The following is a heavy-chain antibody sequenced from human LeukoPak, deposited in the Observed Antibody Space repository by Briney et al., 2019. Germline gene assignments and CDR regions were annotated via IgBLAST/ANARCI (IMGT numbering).Heavy chain of an antibody. Sequence: SETLSLTCAVYGGSFSGYYWSWIRQPPGKGLEWIGEINHSGSTNYKPSLKSRVTISVDTSKNQFSLKQSSVTAADTAVYYCASLGYGSGSYIDYWGQGTLVTVSS. V-gene: IGHV4-34*01. CDR1: GGSFSGYY. CDR3: ASLGYGSGSYIDY. D-gene: IGHD3-10*01. CDR2: INHSGST. J-gene: IGHJ4*02.